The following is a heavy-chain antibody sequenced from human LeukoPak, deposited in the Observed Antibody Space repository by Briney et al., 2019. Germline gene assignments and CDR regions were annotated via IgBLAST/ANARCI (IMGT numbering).Heavy chain of an antibody. CDR2: ISSGGTYE. CDR3: ARDSTYYYDSGSSGPHYFDN. J-gene: IGHJ4*02. D-gene: IGHD3-10*01. V-gene: IGHV3-30*01. CDR1: GFTFSNYA. Sequence: GKSLRLSCAASGFTFSNYAMHWVRQAPGKGREGVSLISSGGTYEYYADSVKRRFTISRDNSKNRLYLQLNSLRAEDTAVYYCARDSTYYYDSGSSGPHYFDNWGQGTLVTVSS.